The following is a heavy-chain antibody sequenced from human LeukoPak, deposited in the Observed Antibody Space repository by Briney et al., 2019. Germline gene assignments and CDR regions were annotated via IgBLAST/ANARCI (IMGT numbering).Heavy chain of an antibody. D-gene: IGHD2-8*02. V-gene: IGHV3-21*03. CDR3: ATYRQVLLPFES. J-gene: IGHJ4*02. CDR1: GFTFSNYW. CDR2: IFPSGGEI. Sequence: PGGSLRLSCAASGFTFSNYWMHWVRQAPGKGLEWVSSIFPSGGEIHYADSVKGRFTIFRDNSKSTLTLQMNSLRAEDTAIYYCATYRQVLLPFESWGQGTLVTVSS.